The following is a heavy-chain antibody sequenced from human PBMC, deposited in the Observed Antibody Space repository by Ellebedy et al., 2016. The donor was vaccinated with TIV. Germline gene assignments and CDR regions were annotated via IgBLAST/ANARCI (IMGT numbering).Heavy chain of an antibody. CDR2: ISGLGGST. J-gene: IGHJ5*02. CDR1: GFTFSTYA. Sequence: GESLKISCAASGFTFSTYAMNWVRQAPGKGLEWVSTISGLGGSTHYADSVKGRFTISRDNSKDTVYLQMNSLRAEDTALYFCAIYCTSTTCTGFDPWGQGTLVTVSS. V-gene: IGHV3-23*01. D-gene: IGHD2-2*01. CDR3: AIYCTSTTCTGFDP.